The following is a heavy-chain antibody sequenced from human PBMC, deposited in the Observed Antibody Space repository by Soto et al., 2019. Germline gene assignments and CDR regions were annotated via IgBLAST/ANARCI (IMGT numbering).Heavy chain of an antibody. CDR3: AKRDYSSGWYRIGY. CDR1: GFTFSSYA. J-gene: IGHJ4*02. Sequence: EVQLLESGGGLVQPGGSLRLSCAASGFTFSSYAMSWVRQAPGKGLEWVSAISGSGGSTYYADSVKGRFTISRDNSKNTLYLQMNSLRAEETAVYYCAKRDYSSGWYRIGYWGQGTLVTVSS. CDR2: ISGSGGST. V-gene: IGHV3-23*01. D-gene: IGHD6-19*01.